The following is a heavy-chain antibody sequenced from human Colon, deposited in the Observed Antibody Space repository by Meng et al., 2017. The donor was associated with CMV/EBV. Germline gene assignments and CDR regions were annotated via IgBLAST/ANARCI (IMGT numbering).Heavy chain of an antibody. V-gene: IGHV5-51*01. Sequence: GESLKISCEASGYTFSSSWIAWVRQVPGKGLEWMGIVYPGDSDTRYNPSFEGQVTIPVDKSITTAFLEWRSLRASDSGVYYCARPGARAYCGGCMCYSGMDLGGQGATVTVSS. CDR3: ARPGARAYCGGCMCYSGMDL. CDR2: VYPGDSDT. CDR1: GYTFSSSW. D-gene: IGHD2-21*01. J-gene: IGHJ6*02.